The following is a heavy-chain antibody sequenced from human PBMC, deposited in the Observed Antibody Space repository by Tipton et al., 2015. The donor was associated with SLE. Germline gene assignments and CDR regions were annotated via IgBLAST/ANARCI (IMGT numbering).Heavy chain of an antibody. Sequence: TLSLTCTVSGGSISSHYWSWIRQPPGKGLEWIGYIYYSGSTHYNPSLKSRVTISVDTSKNQFSLKLSSVTAADTAVYYCARSMRVGSEDYWGQGTLVTVSS. J-gene: IGHJ4*02. D-gene: IGHD6-19*01. CDR2: IYYSGST. CDR1: GGSISSHY. V-gene: IGHV4-59*11. CDR3: ARSMRVGSEDY.